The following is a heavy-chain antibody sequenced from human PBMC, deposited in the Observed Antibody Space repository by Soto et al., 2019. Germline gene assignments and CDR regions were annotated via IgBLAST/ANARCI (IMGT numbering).Heavy chain of an antibody. CDR1: GFTFSSYG. J-gene: IGHJ4*02. CDR2: IWYDGSNK. D-gene: IGHD3-22*01. Sequence: GGSLRLSCAASGFTFSSYGMHWVRQAPGKGLEWVAVIWYDGSNKYYADSVKGRFTISRDNSKNTLYLQMNSLRAEDTAVYYCARGRRLRYYDSTQYYFDYWGQGTRVTVSS. CDR3: ARGRRLRYYDSTQYYFDY. V-gene: IGHV3-33*01.